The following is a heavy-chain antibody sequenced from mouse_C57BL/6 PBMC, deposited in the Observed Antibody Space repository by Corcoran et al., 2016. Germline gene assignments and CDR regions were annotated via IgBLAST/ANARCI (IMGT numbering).Heavy chain of an antibody. CDR1: GYSFTSYY. J-gene: IGHJ3*01. CDR2: IYPGSGNT. CDR3: ARDYYGSSPQD. V-gene: IGHV1-66*01. Sequence: QVQLQQSGPELVKPGASVKISCKASGYSFTSYYIHWVKQRPGQGLEWIGWIYPGSGNTKYNEKFKGKATLTADTSSSTAYMQLSSLTSEDSAVYYCARDYYGSSPQDWGQGTLVTVSA. D-gene: IGHD1-1*01.